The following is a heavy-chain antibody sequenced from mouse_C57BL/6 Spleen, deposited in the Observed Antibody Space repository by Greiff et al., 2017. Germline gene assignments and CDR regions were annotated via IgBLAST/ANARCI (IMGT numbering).Heavy chain of an antibody. CDR3: ASYALDY. CDR1: GFTFSDYG. Sequence: EVKLVESGGGLVKPGGSLKLSCAASGFTFSDYGMHWVRQAPEKGLEWVAYISSGSSTIDYADTVKGRFTISRDNAKNTLFLQMTSLRSEDTAMYYCASYALDYWGQGTSVTVSS. CDR2: ISSGSSTI. J-gene: IGHJ4*01. V-gene: IGHV5-17*01.